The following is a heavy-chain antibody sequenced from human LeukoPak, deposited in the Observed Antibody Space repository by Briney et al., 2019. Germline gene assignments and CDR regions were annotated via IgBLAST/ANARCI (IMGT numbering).Heavy chain of an antibody. Sequence: GGSLRLSCAASGFTFSSYAMSWFRQAPGKGLEWVSAISGSGGSTYYADSVKGRFTISRDNSKNTLYLQMNSLRAEDTAVYYCARGLGYCSGGSCYHYYYYGMDVWGQGTTVTVSS. CDR2: ISGSGGST. CDR1: GFTFSSYA. J-gene: IGHJ6*02. CDR3: ARGLGYCSGGSCYHYYYYGMDV. V-gene: IGHV3-23*01. D-gene: IGHD2-15*01.